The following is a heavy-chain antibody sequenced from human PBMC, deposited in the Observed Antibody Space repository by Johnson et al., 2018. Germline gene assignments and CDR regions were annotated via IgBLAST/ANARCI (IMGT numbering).Heavy chain of an antibody. V-gene: IGHV3-7*01. CDR1: GFSVSDYW. D-gene: IGHD6-13*01. Sequence: VQLVQSGGGLVHTGGSXRLSCVGSGFSVSDYWMSWVRQAPGRGLESVAHTNPGGSEKFYGDSVMGRFPISKDKAKNLLLLQMSSLRAEDTAIYYCAREGPLSSSPKINYNSGMDVWGQGTTVTVSS. J-gene: IGHJ6*02. CDR2: TNPGGSEK. CDR3: AREGPLSSSPKINYNSGMDV.